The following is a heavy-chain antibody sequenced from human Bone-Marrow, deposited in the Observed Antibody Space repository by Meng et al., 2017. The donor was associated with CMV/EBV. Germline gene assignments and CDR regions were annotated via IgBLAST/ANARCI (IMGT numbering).Heavy chain of an antibody. D-gene: IGHD6-6*01. J-gene: IGHJ4*02. CDR1: GGSISNYY. CDR2: IYYSGST. V-gene: IGHV4-59*12. CDR3: ARISSSSRPNFEY. Sequence: SETLSLTCTVSGGSISNYYWSWIRQPPGKGLEWIGYIYYSGSTNYNPSLRSRVTMSLDTSKNQFSLELSSVTAADTALYYCARISSSSRPNFEYWGQGTLVTVSS.